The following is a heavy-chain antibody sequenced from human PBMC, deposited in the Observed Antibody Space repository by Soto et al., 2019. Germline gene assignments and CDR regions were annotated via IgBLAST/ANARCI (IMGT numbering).Heavy chain of an antibody. Sequence: EVQLLESGGGLLQPGGSLRLSCAASGFTFSSYALNWVRQAPGKGLEWVSGITGDGNTTFYAGSVKGRFTISRNNSRNKVYLQMNSVRAEDTAVYYCAKEMTSGSRLSFDYGGQGTLVTVSS. CDR3: AKEMTSGSRLSFDY. CDR2: ITGDGNTT. CDR1: GFTFSSYA. V-gene: IGHV3-23*01. J-gene: IGHJ4*02. D-gene: IGHD2-15*01.